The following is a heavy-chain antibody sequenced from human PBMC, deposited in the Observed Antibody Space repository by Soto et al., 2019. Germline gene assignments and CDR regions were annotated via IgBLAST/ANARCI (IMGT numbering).Heavy chain of an antibody. CDR1: GFTFSDYY. CDR2: IGTTTNTI. Sequence: GSLRLSCAASGFTFSDYYMTWSRQAPGKGLEWVSYIGTTTNTIYYADSVKGRFTISRDNAKNSLYLQMNSLRVEDTAVYYCATYYYGSGSSFDYWGQGTLVTVSS. V-gene: IGHV3-11*01. D-gene: IGHD3-10*01. J-gene: IGHJ4*02. CDR3: ATYYYGSGSSFDY.